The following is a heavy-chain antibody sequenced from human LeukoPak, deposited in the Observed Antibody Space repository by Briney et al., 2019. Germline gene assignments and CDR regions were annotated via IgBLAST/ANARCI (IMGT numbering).Heavy chain of an antibody. Sequence: PGRSLRLSCVGSGFTIHDHAMHWVRQAPGKGLEWVSGISVNGDNTYYADSVKGRFTISRDNSKNTLYLQMNSLRAEDTAVYYCAKAHYNYYDSSGYLPYFDYWGQGTLVTVSS. V-gene: IGHV3-23*01. D-gene: IGHD3-22*01. CDR1: GFTIHDHA. CDR3: AKAHYNYYDSSGYLPYFDY. J-gene: IGHJ4*02. CDR2: ISVNGDNT.